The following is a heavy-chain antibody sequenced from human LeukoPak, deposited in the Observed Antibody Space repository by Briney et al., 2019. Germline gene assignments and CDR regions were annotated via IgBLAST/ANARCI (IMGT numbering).Heavy chain of an antibody. CDR2: ISNTGSFI. Sequence: GGSLRLSCAASGLTFSDEYMSWIRQAPGKGLEWVSYISNTGSFISYADSVKGRFTISRDNAKNSLYLQMNSLRAEDTAVYYCAKFLRIWVAAAGSDYWGQGTLVTVSS. CDR3: AKFLRIWVAAAGSDY. D-gene: IGHD6-13*01. CDR1: GLTFSDEY. J-gene: IGHJ4*02. V-gene: IGHV3-11*01.